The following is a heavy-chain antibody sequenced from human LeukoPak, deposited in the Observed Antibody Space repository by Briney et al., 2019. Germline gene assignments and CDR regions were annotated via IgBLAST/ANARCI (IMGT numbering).Heavy chain of an antibody. D-gene: IGHD6-13*01. J-gene: IGHJ5*02. V-gene: IGHV1-8*01. CDR3: ARVLTTYRRAAAYNWFDP. Sequence: ASVKVSCKASGYTFTSYDINWVRQATGQGLEWMGWMNPNSGNTGYAQKFQGRVTMTRNTSISTAYMELSSLRSEDTAVYYCARVLTTYRRAAAYNWFDPWGQGTLVTVSS. CDR2: MNPNSGNT. CDR1: GYTFTSYD.